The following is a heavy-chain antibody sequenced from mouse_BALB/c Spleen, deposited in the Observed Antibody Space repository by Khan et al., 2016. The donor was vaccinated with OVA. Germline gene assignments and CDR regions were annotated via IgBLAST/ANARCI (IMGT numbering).Heavy chain of an antibody. V-gene: IGHV6-6*02. J-gene: IGHJ2*01. CDR1: GFTFSNYW. CDR3: WILL. CDR2: IRLTSDDYVT. Sequence: EVKVEESGGGLVQPGGSMKLSCVASGFTFSNYWMNWVRQSPEKGFEWVAEIRLTSDDYVTHNAESVKGRFTISRDDSKSSVYLPMNNLRAEDTGIYYCWILLWGQGTTLTVSS.